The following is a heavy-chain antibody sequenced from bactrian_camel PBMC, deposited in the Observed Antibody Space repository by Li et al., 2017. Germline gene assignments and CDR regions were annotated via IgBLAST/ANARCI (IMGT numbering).Heavy chain of an antibody. J-gene: IGHJ6*01. Sequence: VQLVESGGGSVRAGGSQRLSCEVSGITEGTNFIGWFRQAPGEQREGVASIMVLGATTYYADSVKGRFTISQDNAKNMVYLQVNSLKAEDTAMYYCAADVSPSCGTWAIAEFDFWGQGTQVTVS. D-gene: IGHD2*01. CDR3: AADVSPSCGTWAIAEFDF. CDR1: GITEGTNF. V-gene: IGHV3S54*01. CDR2: IMVLGATT.